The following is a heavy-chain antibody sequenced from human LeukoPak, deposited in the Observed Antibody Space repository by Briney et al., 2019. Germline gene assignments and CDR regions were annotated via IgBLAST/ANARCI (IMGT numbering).Heavy chain of an antibody. V-gene: IGHV1-69*05. CDR1: GGTFSSYA. CDR2: IIPIFGTA. J-gene: IGHJ4*02. CDR3: AREGGKSYGSSFDY. D-gene: IGHD5-18*01. Sequence: SVKVSCKASGGTFSSYAISWVRQAPGQGLEWMGRIIPIFGTANYAQKFQDRVTITTDESTSTAYMELSSLRSEDTAVYYCAREGGKSYGSSFDYWGQGTLVTVPS.